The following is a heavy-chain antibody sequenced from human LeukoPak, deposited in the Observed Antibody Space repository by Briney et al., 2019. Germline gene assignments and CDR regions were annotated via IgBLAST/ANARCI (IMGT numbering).Heavy chain of an antibody. V-gene: IGHV3-30*18. J-gene: IGHJ4*02. CDR2: ISYDGSNK. D-gene: IGHD3-22*01. Sequence: GGSLRLSCAASGFTFSSYGMHWVRQAPGKGLEWVAVISYDGSNKYYADSVKGRFTISRDNSKNTLYLQMNSLRAEDTAVYYCAKESHYYDSSGYYQSITLIDYWGQGTLVTVSP. CDR1: GFTFSSYG. CDR3: AKESHYYDSSGYYQSITLIDY.